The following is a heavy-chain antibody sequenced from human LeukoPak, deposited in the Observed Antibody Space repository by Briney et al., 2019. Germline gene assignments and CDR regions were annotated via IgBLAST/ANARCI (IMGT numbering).Heavy chain of an antibody. Sequence: GGSLRLSCAASGFAYSDYYMSWIRQAPGKGLEWVSYISNTGNTIYYADSVKGRFTISGDNAKNLLYLQMNSLRAEDTAVYYCARDRHILEWLFKLHYWGQGTLVTVSS. D-gene: IGHD3-3*01. CDR2: ISNTGNTI. V-gene: IGHV3-11*01. CDR3: ARDRHILEWLFKLHY. J-gene: IGHJ4*02. CDR1: GFAYSDYY.